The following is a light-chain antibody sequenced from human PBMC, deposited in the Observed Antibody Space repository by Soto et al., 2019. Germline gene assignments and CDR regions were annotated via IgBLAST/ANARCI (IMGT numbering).Light chain of an antibody. J-gene: IGKJ3*01. CDR1: QTVYNGY. CDR2: GAS. CDR3: QQRNSWPPLFT. Sequence: ENVLTQSPGTLSLSPGERATLSCRASQTVYNGYLAWYQQKPGQAPRLLIYGASSRATGIPDRFSGSGSGTDFTLTISRLEPEDFAVYYCQQRNSWPPLFTFGPGTKVDIK. V-gene: IGKV3D-20*02.